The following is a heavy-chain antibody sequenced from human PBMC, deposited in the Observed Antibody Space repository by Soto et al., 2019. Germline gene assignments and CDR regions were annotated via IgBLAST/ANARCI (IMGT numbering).Heavy chain of an antibody. CDR3: ARELAAAGLFDY. V-gene: IGHV4-31*03. CDR2: IYYSGST. CDR1: GGSISSGGYY. Sequence: LSLTCTVSGGSISSGGYYWSWIRQHPGKGLEWIGYIYYSGSTYYNPSLKSRVTISVDTSKNQFSLKLSSVTAADTAVYYCARELAAAGLFDYWGQGTLVTVSS. J-gene: IGHJ4*02. D-gene: IGHD6-13*01.